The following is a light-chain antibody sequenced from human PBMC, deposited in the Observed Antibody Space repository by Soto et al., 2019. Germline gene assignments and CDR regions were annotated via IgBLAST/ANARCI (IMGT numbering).Light chain of an antibody. CDR1: QTISKS. J-gene: IGKJ2*01. CDR3: QQTYSTYS. Sequence: DIQMTQSPSSLSASVGDTISITCRSFQTISKSLDWYQQRPGKAPTPLISLISRRQSGVPSRFSGAGSETDFTLTITSLQPEDFATYFCQQTYSTYSFGQGTKVDIK. CDR2: LIS. V-gene: IGKV1-39*01.